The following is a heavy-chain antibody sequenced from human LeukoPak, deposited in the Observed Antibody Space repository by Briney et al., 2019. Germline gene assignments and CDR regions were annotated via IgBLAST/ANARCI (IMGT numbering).Heavy chain of an antibody. CDR1: GFTFDDYG. V-gene: IGHV3-20*04. D-gene: IGHD3-16*01. Sequence: PGGSLRLSCAASGFTFDDYGMSWVRQAPGKGLEWVSGINWNGGSTGYADSVKGRFTISGDNSKNTLYLQMNSLRAEDTAVYYCAREGGGIVAFDIWGQGTMVTVSS. CDR2: INWNGGST. CDR3: AREGGGIVAFDI. J-gene: IGHJ3*02.